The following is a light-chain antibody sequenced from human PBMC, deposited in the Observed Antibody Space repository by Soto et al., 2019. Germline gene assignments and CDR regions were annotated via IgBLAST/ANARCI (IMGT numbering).Light chain of an antibody. CDR2: EVS. CDR3: SSYGGYNNVI. Sequence: QSVLTQPPSASGSPGQSVTIPCTGTYSDIGAYNYVSWYQQRPGEAPKLIIYEVSKRPSGVPDRFSGSKSGNTASLTVSGLQAEDEADYYCSSYGGYNNVIFGGGTKLTVL. V-gene: IGLV2-8*01. CDR1: YSDIGAYNY. J-gene: IGLJ2*01.